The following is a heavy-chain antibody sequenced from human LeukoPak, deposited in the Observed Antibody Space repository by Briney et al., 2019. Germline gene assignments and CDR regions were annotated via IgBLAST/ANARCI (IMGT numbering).Heavy chain of an antibody. CDR3: ARGARSGYYCDY. CDR2: ISAYNGNT. V-gene: IGHV1-18*01. Sequence: ASVKVSCKASGYTFTSYGISWVRRAPGQGLEWMGWISAYNGNTNYAQKLQGRVTMTTDTSTSTAYMELRSLRSGDTAVYYCARGARSGYYCDYWGQGTLVTVSS. CDR1: GYTFTSYG. D-gene: IGHD3-3*01. J-gene: IGHJ4*02.